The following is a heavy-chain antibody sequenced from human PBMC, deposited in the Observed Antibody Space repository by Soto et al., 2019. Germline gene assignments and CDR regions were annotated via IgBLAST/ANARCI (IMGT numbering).Heavy chain of an antibody. CDR1: GLTFSTFA. Sequence: QSGGSLRLSCEASGLTFSTFAMSWVRQAPGKGLGWVSSISGSGGRTNYADSVKGRFTISRDNSKNTLYLQMNSLRAEDTAVYYCSRGIKGGLDAWGPGTLVTVSS. D-gene: IGHD2-21*01. CDR3: SRGIKGGLDA. V-gene: IGHV3-23*01. J-gene: IGHJ5*02. CDR2: ISGSGGRT.